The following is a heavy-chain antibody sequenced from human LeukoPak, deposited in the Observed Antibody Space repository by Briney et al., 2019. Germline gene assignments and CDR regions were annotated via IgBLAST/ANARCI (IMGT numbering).Heavy chain of an antibody. V-gene: IGHV3-74*01. CDR1: GLTFSSYW. CDR2: INSDGSST. J-gene: IGHJ4*02. CDR3: ARVPNYYGSGSYDY. Sequence: GGSLGLSFAAPGLTFSSYWMHWVRQAPGKGLVWVSCINSDGSSTSYADSGKGRFTISRDNAKNTLYVQMNSLRAEDTAVYYCARVPNYYGSGSYDYWGQGTLVTVSS. D-gene: IGHD3-10*01.